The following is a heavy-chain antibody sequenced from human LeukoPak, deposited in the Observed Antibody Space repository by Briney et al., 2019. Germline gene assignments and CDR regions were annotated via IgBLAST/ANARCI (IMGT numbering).Heavy chain of an antibody. J-gene: IGHJ4*02. CDR3: ARPRAVAGFFDY. CDR2: IYYSGST. Sequence: SETLSLTCTVSGGSISSSSYYWGWIRQPPGKGLEWIGSIYYSGSTYYNPSLKSRVTISVDTSKNQFSLKLSSVTAADTAVYYCARPRAVAGFFDYWGQGTLVTVSS. CDR1: GGSISSSSYY. D-gene: IGHD6-19*01. V-gene: IGHV4-39*07.